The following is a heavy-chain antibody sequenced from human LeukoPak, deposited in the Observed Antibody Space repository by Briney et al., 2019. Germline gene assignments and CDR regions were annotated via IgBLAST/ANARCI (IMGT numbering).Heavy chain of an antibody. CDR3: ARGPFCTDDSCCENWFDS. V-gene: IGHV4-34*01. CDR2: IHHSETA. D-gene: IGHD3-22*01. J-gene: IGHJ5*01. Sequence: SETLSLTCAVYGGSFSGYYWNWIRQPPGKGLEWIGEIHHSETANYNPSLKSRVTISIDTSKNQFSLNLRSVTAADTAVYYCARGPFCTDDSCCENWFDSWGQGSQVTVSS. CDR1: GGSFSGYY.